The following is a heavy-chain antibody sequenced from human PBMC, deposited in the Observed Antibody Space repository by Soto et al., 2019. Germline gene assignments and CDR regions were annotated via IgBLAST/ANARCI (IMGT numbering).Heavy chain of an antibody. CDR3: ARLHPGDY. V-gene: IGHV4-59*12. CDR1: AGSISHYY. CDR2: IYSSGST. Sequence: SETLSLTCTVSAGSISHYYWSWIRQPPGKGLEWIGNIYSSGSTNYSPSLKSRITISVDTSKNQVSLKLTSVTAADTAVYYCARLHPGDYWGQGTLVTVSS. J-gene: IGHJ4*02.